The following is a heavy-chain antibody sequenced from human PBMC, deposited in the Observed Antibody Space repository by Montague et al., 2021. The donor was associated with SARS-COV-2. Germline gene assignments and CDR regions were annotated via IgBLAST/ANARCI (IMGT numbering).Heavy chain of an antibody. Sequence: SLRLSCAASGFNFDNAVRTWVRQASGKGLEWVSTISVSGDSTHYADSVKDRFTISRDNSRSTLYLQMSRVTAEDTAMFHCAREGHSSGRCGAFDIWGPGTMVTVSS. V-gene: IGHV3-23*01. J-gene: IGHJ3*02. CDR1: GFNFDNAV. CDR2: ISVSGDST. D-gene: IGHD6-19*01. CDR3: AREGHSSGRCGAFDI.